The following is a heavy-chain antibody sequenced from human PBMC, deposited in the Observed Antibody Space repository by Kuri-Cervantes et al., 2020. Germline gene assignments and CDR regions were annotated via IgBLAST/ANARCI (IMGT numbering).Heavy chain of an antibody. D-gene: IGHD3-10*01. J-gene: IGHJ6*02. Sequence: GESLKISCAASGFTFSSYGMHWVRQAPGKGLEWVAVIWYDGSNKYHADSVKGRFTISRDSSKNTLYLQMNSLRAEDTAVYYCARDPDKLLWFGELLYPTYYYGMDVWGQGTTVTVSS. CDR1: GFTFSSYG. V-gene: IGHV3-33*01. CDR3: ARDPDKLLWFGELLYPTYYYGMDV. CDR2: IWYDGSNK.